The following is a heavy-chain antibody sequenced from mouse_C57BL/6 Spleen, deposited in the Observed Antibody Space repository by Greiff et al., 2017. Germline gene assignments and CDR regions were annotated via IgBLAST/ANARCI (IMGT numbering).Heavy chain of an antibody. CDR3: TRAASSSISYAMDY. CDR1: GFTFSSYA. Sequence: DVMLVESGEGLVKPGGSLKLSCAASGFTFSSYAMSWVRQTPEKRLEWVAYISSGGDYIYYADTVKGRFTISRDNARNTLYLQMSSLKSEDTAMYYCTRAASSSISYAMDYWGQGTSVTVSS. D-gene: IGHD2-10*02. V-gene: IGHV5-9-1*02. CDR2: ISSGGDYI. J-gene: IGHJ4*01.